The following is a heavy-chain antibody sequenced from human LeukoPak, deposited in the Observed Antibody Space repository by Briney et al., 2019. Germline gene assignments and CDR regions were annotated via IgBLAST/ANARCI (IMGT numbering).Heavy chain of an antibody. J-gene: IGHJ4*02. CDR1: GFTFSSYS. Sequence: PGGSLRLSCAVSGFTFSSYSMNWVRQAPGKGLEWVSGINWNGGSTGYADSVKGRFTISRDNAKNSLYLQMNSLRAEDTALYYCARDSYGDYSAFDYWGQGTLVTVSS. CDR3: ARDSYGDYSAFDY. V-gene: IGHV3-20*04. CDR2: INWNGGST. D-gene: IGHD4-17*01.